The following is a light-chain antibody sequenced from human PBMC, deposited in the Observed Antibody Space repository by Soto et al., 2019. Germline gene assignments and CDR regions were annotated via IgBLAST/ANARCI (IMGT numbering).Light chain of an antibody. Sequence: QSVLTQPPSASGTPGQRVTISCSGSSSNIGGNTVNWYQQLPGTAPKLLMYTNNQRPSGVPDRFSGSKSGTSASLAISGLQSEDEADYYCAAWDASLNGVVFGGGTKLTVL. CDR3: AAWDASLNGVV. J-gene: IGLJ2*01. V-gene: IGLV1-44*01. CDR2: TNN. CDR1: SSNIGGNT.